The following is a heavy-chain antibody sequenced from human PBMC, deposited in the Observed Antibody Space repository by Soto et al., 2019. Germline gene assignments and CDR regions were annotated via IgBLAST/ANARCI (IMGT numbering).Heavy chain of an antibody. CDR3: TRNGDWNFDH. J-gene: IGHJ4*02. Sequence: SETLSLTCTVSGGSIISSSYYWGWIRQPPGKGLEWIGSISYSGSTYYNPSLKSRVTMSVDTSKNQLSLKLSSVTAADTAVYYCTRNGDWNFDHWGQGTLVTVSS. CDR1: GGSIISSSYY. CDR2: ISYSGST. V-gene: IGHV4-39*07. D-gene: IGHD4-17*01.